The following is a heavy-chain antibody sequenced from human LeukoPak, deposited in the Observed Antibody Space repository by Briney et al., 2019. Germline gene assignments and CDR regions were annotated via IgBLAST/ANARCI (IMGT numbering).Heavy chain of an antibody. D-gene: IGHD6-13*01. J-gene: IGHJ4*02. CDR3: VRGVGVSRFNYLDS. CDR1: GFTFSIYG. CDR2: IRNDGSNK. V-gene: IGHV3-33*01. Sequence: GGSLRLSCAASGFTFSIYGMHWVRQAPGKGLEWVAVIRNDGSNKYYADSVKGRFTISRDNSKNTLYLQMNSLRDDDTAVYYCVRGVGVSRFNYLDSWGQGTLVIVSS.